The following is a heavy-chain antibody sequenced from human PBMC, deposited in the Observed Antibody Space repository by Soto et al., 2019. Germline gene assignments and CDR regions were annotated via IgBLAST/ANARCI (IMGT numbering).Heavy chain of an antibody. J-gene: IGHJ5*02. Sequence: SETLSLTCTVSGGSISSYYWSWIRQPPGKGLEWIGYIYYSGSTNYNPSLKSRVTISVDTSKNQFSLKLSSVTAADTAVYYCARDLRHGYNLFWFDPWGQGTLVTVSS. CDR3: ARDLRHGYNLFWFDP. CDR2: IYYSGST. D-gene: IGHD5-12*01. CDR1: GGSISSYY. V-gene: IGHV4-59*01.